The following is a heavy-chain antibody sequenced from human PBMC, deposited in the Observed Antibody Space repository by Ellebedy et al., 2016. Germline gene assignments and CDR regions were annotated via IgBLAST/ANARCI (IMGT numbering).Heavy chain of an antibody. Sequence: SETLSLTCTVSGGSISSYYWSWIRQPPGKGLEWIGYIYYSGSTNYNPSLKSRVTISIDMSKNQFSLKLSSVTAADTAVYYCARALNYYDSSGYYPKSFDYWGQGTLVTVSS. D-gene: IGHD3-22*01. J-gene: IGHJ4*02. CDR2: IYYSGST. V-gene: IGHV4-59*01. CDR3: ARALNYYDSSGYYPKSFDY. CDR1: GGSISSYY.